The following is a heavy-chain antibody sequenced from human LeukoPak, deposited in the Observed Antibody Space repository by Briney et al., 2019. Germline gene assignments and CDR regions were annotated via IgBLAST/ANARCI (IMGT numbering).Heavy chain of an antibody. CDR1: GFTFSSYW. CDR3: AIDLNYYDSSGYLDY. Sequence: QPGGSLRLSCAASGFTFSSYWMSWVRQAPGKGLEWVANIKQDGSKKSYGDSVKGRFTISRDNAKNSLYLQMNSLKAEDTALYYCAIDLNYYDSSGYLDYWGQGALATVPS. CDR2: IKQDGSKK. D-gene: IGHD3-22*01. V-gene: IGHV3-7*01. J-gene: IGHJ4*02.